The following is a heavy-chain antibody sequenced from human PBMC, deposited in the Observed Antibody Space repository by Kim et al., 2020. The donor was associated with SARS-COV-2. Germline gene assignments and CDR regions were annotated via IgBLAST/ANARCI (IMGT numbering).Heavy chain of an antibody. J-gene: IGHJ4*01. V-gene: IGHV3-11*03. D-gene: IGHD3-9*01. CDR2: IATSPYFT. CDR3: ARRHVNFEGLGY. Sequence: GGSLRLSCAASGFTFSDHFMYWIRQAPGKGLEWVSFIATSPYFTRSADSVKGRFTISRDNAKNLLYLQMNSLSAEDTAVYYCARRHVNFEGLGYWGHGTL. CDR1: GFTFSDHF.